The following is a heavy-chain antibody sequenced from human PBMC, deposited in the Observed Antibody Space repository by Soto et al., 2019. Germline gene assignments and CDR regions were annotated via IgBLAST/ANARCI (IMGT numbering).Heavy chain of an antibody. CDR3: GKEPGAITIFGMRGMEG. CDR2: IYYIGST. Sequence: PSETLSLTCTVSGGSISSGDYYWSWIRQPPGKGLEWIGYIYYIGSTYYNPSLKSRVTISVDTSKNQFSLNLSSVTAADTAVYYCGKEPGAITIFGMRGMEGWGRGTTVAVSS. J-gene: IGHJ6*02. D-gene: IGHD3-3*01. CDR1: GGSISSGDYY. V-gene: IGHV4-30-4*01.